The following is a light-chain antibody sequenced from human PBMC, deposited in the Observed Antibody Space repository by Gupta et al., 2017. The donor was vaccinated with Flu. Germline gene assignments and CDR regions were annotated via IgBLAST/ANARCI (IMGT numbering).Light chain of an antibody. CDR3: QTWGTGSGV. CDR1: SGHSSYA. CDR2: LNSDGSH. Sequence: QLVLTQSPSASASLAASVKLTCTLTSGHSSYAIAWHQQQQEKGPRYLMKLNSDGSHSKGDGIPDRFSGASSGAERYLTISSLQSEDEADYYCQTWGTGSGVFGGGTKLTVL. V-gene: IGLV4-69*01. J-gene: IGLJ3*02.